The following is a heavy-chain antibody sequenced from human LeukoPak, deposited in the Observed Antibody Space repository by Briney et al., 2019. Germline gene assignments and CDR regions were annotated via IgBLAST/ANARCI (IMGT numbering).Heavy chain of an antibody. CDR1: GFTFSDYT. Sequence: GGSLRLSCAASGFTFSDYTMNWVRQAPGKGLEWLSCISRGGAYIYYADSVRGRFTISRDNAKNSLSLQMNSLGVEDTAIYYCAREEDSTTIRPSHGMDVWGQGTTVTVS. J-gene: IGHJ6*02. V-gene: IGHV3-21*01. CDR3: AREEDSTTIRPSHGMDV. CDR2: ISRGGAYI. D-gene: IGHD6-6*01.